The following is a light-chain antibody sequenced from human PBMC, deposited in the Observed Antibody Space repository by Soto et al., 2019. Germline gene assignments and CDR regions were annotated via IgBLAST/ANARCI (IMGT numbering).Light chain of an antibody. CDR2: DVD. J-gene: IGLJ1*01. Sequence: QSALTQPASVSGSPGQSITISCTGTSSDVGGYNYVSWYQQHPGKAPKLMIYDVDNRPSGVSNRFSGSKSGNTASLTISGLESEDEADYYRNSYTSSSTRVFRTGTKLTVL. CDR3: NSYTSSSTRV. V-gene: IGLV2-14*01. CDR1: SSDVGGYNY.